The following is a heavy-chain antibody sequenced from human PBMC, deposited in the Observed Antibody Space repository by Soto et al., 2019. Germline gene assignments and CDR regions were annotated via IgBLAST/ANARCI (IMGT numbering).Heavy chain of an antibody. Sequence: SETLSLTCTVSGASININYWSWIRQPAGKGLEWIGRFYITGSANYNPSLKRRVTMSLDKSKNQFSLKLSSVTAADTAVYYCARDDYYNSNNWFDPWGQGIQLTVSS. V-gene: IGHV4-4*07. CDR2: FYITGSA. CDR1: GASININY. D-gene: IGHD3-22*01. J-gene: IGHJ5*02. CDR3: ARDDYYNSNNWFDP.